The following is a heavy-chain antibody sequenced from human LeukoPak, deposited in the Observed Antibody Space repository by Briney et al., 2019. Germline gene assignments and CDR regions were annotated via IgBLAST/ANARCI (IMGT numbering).Heavy chain of an antibody. CDR1: GYTFTGYY. CDR3: ARDWDTNDY. J-gene: IGHJ4*02. V-gene: IGHV1-2*02. D-gene: IGHD5-18*01. CDR2: IYPSTGGT. Sequence: ASVKVSCKTSGYTFTGYYMHWVRQAPGQGLEWMGWIYPSTGGTNYAAKFQGRVTMTRDTSISTAYMELSRLRSDDTAVYYCARDWDTNDYWGQGTLVTVSS.